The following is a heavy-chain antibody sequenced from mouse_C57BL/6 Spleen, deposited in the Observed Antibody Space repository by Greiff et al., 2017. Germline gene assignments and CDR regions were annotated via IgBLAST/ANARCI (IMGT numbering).Heavy chain of an antibody. D-gene: IGHD2-5*01. Sequence: VQLQQPGAELVMPGASVKLSCKASGYTFTSYWMHWVKQRPGQGLEWIGEIDPSDSYTNYNQKFKGKSTLTVDKSSSTAYMQLSSLTSEDSAVYYCASSYSIYALDYWGQGNTLTVSS. CDR3: ASSYSIYALDY. CDR1: GYTFTSYW. CDR2: IDPSDSYT. J-gene: IGHJ2*01. V-gene: IGHV1-69*01.